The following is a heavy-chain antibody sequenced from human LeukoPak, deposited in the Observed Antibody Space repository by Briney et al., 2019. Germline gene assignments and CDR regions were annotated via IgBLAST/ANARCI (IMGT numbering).Heavy chain of an antibody. CDR1: GASIGSFY. Sequence: RASETLSLTCTVSGASIGSFYWVWIRQPAGKGLEWIGRLYNGGDTNYSPSLRSRVTMPVDTSKSQFSLKLKSVTAADTAVYYCARGVEASGVGFHAFDIWGQGTMVTVSS. CDR2: LYNGGDT. D-gene: IGHD6-13*01. V-gene: IGHV4-4*07. J-gene: IGHJ3*02. CDR3: ARGVEASGVGFHAFDI.